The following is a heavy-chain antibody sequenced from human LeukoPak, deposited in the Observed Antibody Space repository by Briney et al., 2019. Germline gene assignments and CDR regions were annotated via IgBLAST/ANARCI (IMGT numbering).Heavy chain of an antibody. Sequence: ASVKVSCKASGYTFTGYYMHWVRQAPGQGLEWMGWINPNSGGTNYAQKFQGRVTMTRDTSISTAYMELSRLRSDDTAVYYCARESSDSSSSERFDYWGQGTLVTVSS. J-gene: IGHJ4*02. V-gene: IGHV1-2*02. CDR3: ARESSDSSSSERFDY. D-gene: IGHD6-13*01. CDR2: INPNSGGT. CDR1: GYTFTGYY.